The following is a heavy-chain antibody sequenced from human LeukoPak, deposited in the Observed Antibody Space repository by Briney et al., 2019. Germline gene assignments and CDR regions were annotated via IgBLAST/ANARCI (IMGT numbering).Heavy chain of an antibody. CDR1: GFTFGDYA. CDR2: IRSKVYGATT. Sequence: GGSLRLSCIASGFTFGDYAMNWFRQAPGKGLEWVGFIRSKVYGATTEYAASVKGRFTISRDDSKTIAYLQMNSLKTEDTAVYYCTRDASGSYSFDYWGQGTLVTVSS. J-gene: IGHJ4*02. CDR3: TRDASGSYSFDY. D-gene: IGHD3-10*01. V-gene: IGHV3-49*03.